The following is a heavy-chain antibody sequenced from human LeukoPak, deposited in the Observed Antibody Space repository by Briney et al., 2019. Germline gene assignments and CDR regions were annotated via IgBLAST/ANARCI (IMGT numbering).Heavy chain of an antibody. V-gene: IGHV3-7*01. CDR3: ARDRSYYYDSSGYGY. Sequence: GGSLRLSCAASGFTFRNYWMGWVRQAPGKGLEWVANTKPDGTAEYYADSVRGRFTTSRDSANNFLYLQMNSLRGEDTAVYYCARDRSYYYDSSGYGYWGQGTLVTVSS. CDR1: GFTFRNYW. D-gene: IGHD3-22*01. CDR2: TKPDGTAE. J-gene: IGHJ4*02.